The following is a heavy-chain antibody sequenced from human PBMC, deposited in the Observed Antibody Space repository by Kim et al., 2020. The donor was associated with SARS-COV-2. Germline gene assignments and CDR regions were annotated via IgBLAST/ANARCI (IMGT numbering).Heavy chain of an antibody. CDR2: IYYSGST. D-gene: IGHD3-3*01. V-gene: IGHV4-39*01. CDR1: GGSISSSSYY. CDR3: ARPHHLTGRKITIFDLVDP. Sequence: SETLSLTCTVSGGSISSSSYYWGWIRQPPGKGLEWIGSIYYSGSTYYNPSLKSRVTISVDTSKNQFSLKLSSVTAADTAVYYCARPHHLTGRKITIFDLVDPWGQGTLVTVSS. J-gene: IGHJ5*02.